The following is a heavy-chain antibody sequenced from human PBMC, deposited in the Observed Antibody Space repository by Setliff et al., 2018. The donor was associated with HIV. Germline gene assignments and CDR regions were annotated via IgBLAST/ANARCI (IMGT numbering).Heavy chain of an antibody. D-gene: IGHD2-15*01. CDR2: INPKSGVA. CDR1: GYTFTDFY. J-gene: IGHJ5*02. CDR3: VRHHDSDFSGDPDWFDP. V-gene: IGHV1-2*06. Sequence: ASVKVSCKASGYTFTDFYIHWVRQAPGQGLEWIGRINPKSGVADYLKKFQGRVTMTTDTSTNTAHMELIRPRFDDTAVYYCVRHHDSDFSGDPDWFDPWGQGILVTVSS.